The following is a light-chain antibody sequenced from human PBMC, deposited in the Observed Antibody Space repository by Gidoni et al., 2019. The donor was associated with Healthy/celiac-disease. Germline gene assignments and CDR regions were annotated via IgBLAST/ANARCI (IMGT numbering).Light chain of an antibody. J-gene: IGLJ2*01. CDR1: SSDVGGYNL. CDR3: CSYAGSHVV. V-gene: IGLV2-23*01. CDR2: EGS. Sequence: SALTQPSPASGSPGQSITIACTGTSSDVGGYNLVSWYQQHPGKAPKLMIYEGSKRPSGVSNRFSGSKSGNTASLTISGLQAEDEADYYCCSYAGSHVVFGGGTKLTVL.